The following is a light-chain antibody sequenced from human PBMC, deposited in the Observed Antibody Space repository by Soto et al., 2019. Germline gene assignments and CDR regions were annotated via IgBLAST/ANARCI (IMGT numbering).Light chain of an antibody. V-gene: IGKV1-5*03. CDR1: QSISGW. CDR3: QQYNTDFRT. J-gene: IGKJ2*01. Sequence: DIQMTQSPSTLSASVGDRVTITCRASQSISGWLAWYQQKPGKAPKLLIYKASSLESGVPSRFSGSGSGTEFTLTISSLQPDDFATYYCQQYNTDFRTFGQGTKVDIK. CDR2: KAS.